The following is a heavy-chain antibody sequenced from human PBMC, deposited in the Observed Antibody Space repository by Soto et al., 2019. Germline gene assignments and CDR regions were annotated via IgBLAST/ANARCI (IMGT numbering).Heavy chain of an antibody. CDR1: GGTFSSYA. D-gene: IGHD2-2*02. CDR3: AREGEGCSSTSCYIYDAFDI. V-gene: IGHV1-69*01. J-gene: IGHJ3*02. Sequence: QVQLVQSGAEVKKPGSSVKVSCKASGGTFSSYAISWVRQAPGQGLEWMGGIIPIFGTAKYAQKFQGRVTITADESTSTAYMELSSLRSEDTAVYYCAREGEGCSSTSCYIYDAFDIWGHGTMVTVS. CDR2: IIPIFGTA.